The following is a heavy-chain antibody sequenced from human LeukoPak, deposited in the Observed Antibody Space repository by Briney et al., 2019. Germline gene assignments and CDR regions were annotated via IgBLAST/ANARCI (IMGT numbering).Heavy chain of an antibody. CDR2: INPNSGGT. J-gene: IGHJ4*02. Sequence: GASVKVSCKASGYTFTGYYMHWVRQAPGQGLEWMGWINPNSGGTNYAQKFQGRVTMTRDTSISTAYMELSRLRSDDTAVYYCARGRRLRYYDILTAPLQFFDYWGQGTLVTVSP. CDR1: GYTFTGYY. CDR3: ARGRRLRYYDILTAPLQFFDY. D-gene: IGHD3-9*01. V-gene: IGHV1-2*02.